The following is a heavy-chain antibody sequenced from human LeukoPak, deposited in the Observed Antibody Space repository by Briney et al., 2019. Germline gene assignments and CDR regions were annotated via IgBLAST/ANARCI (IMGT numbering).Heavy chain of an antibody. CDR1: GGSISDYY. V-gene: IGHV4-4*07. CDR3: ARDRHGMSVSDYFDY. Sequence: PSETLSLTCTVSGGSISDYYWSWIRQPAGKGLEWNGRIYTSGSTNYNPSLESRVTMSVDTSKNQFSLKLSSVTAADTTVYYCARDRHGMSVSDYFDYWGQGTLVTVSS. CDR2: IYTSGST. J-gene: IGHJ4*02. D-gene: IGHD6-19*01.